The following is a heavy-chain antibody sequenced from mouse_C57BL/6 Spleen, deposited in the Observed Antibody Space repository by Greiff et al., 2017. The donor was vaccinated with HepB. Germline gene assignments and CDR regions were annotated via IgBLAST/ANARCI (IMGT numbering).Heavy chain of an antibody. Sequence: QVQLQQSGAELVMPGASVKLSCKASGYTFTSYWMHWVKQRPGQGLEWIGEIDPSDSYTNYNQKFKGKSTLTVDKSSSTAYMQLSSLTSEDSAVYYCARKGVYAMDYWGQGTSVTVSS. CDR3: ARKGVYAMDY. V-gene: IGHV1-69*01. J-gene: IGHJ4*01. CDR2: IDPSDSYT. CDR1: GYTFTSYW.